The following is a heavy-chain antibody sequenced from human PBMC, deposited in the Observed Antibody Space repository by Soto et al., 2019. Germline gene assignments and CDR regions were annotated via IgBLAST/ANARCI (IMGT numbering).Heavy chain of an antibody. CDR3: ARQIYESDTGPNGQYYFYX. CDR1: GSSFAGYW. D-gene: IGHD2-8*01. V-gene: IGHV5-10-1*01. Sequence: RWEALKITWQGSGSSFAGYWITCVRQKPGKGLELMVLIDPSDSQTYYSRSFRGHVTISVTKSITTVFLQWSSLRASDTAMYYCARQIYESDTGPNGQYYFYXWGKGTPVTVSX. J-gene: IGHJ4*02. CDR2: IDPSDSQT.